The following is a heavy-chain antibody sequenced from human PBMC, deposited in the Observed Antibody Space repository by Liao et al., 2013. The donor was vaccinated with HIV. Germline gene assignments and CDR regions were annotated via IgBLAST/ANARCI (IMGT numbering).Heavy chain of an antibody. Sequence: QVQLQQWGAGLLKPSETLSLSCAVYGGAFSAYYWTWIRQPPGKGLEWIGESNHSGSTNYNPSLKSRVTISVDTSKNQFSLKLSSVTAADTAVYYCARGRTRGYRTHFDYWGQGTLVTVSS. D-gene: IGHD5-18*01. J-gene: IGHJ4*02. V-gene: IGHV4-34*01. CDR1: GGAFSAYY. CDR3: ARGRTRGYRTHFDY. CDR2: SNHSGST.